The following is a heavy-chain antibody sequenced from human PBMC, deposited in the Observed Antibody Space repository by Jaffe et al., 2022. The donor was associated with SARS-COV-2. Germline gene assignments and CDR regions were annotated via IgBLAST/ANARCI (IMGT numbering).Heavy chain of an antibody. Sequence: QLQLQESGPGLVKPSETLSLTCTVSGGSISSSSYYWGWIRQPPGKGLEWIGSIYYSGSTYYNPSLKSRVTISVDTSKNQFSLKLSSVTAADTAVYYCASAPIEYYGSGIKGAFDIWGQGTMVTVSS. CDR1: GGSISSSSYY. CDR3: ASAPIEYYGSGIKGAFDI. D-gene: IGHD3-10*01. J-gene: IGHJ3*02. V-gene: IGHV4-39*01. CDR2: IYYSGST.